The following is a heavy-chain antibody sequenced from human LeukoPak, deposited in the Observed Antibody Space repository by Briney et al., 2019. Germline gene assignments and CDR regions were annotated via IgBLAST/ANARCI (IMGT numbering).Heavy chain of an antibody. Sequence: ASVNVSCKASGYTFTGYYMHWVRQAPGQGLEWMGWINPNSGDTNYAQKFQGRVTMTRDTSISTAYMELSRLRSDDTAVYYCAHLWFGESYFDYWGQGTLVTVSS. J-gene: IGHJ4*02. CDR1: GYTFTGYY. V-gene: IGHV1-2*02. CDR2: INPNSGDT. D-gene: IGHD3-10*01. CDR3: AHLWFGESYFDY.